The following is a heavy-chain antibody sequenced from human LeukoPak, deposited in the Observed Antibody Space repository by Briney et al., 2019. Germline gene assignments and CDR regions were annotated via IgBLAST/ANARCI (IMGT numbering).Heavy chain of an antibody. CDR1: GGSFSGYY. CDR3: ARAAYSYWFDP. CDR2: INHSGST. Sequence: SETLSLTCAVYGGSFSGYYWSWIRQPPGKGLEWIGEINHSGSTNYNPSLKSRVTISVDTSKNQFSLKLSSVTAADTAVYYCARAAYSYWFDPWGQGTLVTVSS. D-gene: IGHD2-21*01. V-gene: IGHV4-34*01. J-gene: IGHJ5*02.